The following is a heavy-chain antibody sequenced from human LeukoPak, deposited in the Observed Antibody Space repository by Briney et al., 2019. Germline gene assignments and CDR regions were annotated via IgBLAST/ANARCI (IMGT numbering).Heavy chain of an antibody. Sequence: ASVKVSCKASGYTFTSYGINWVRQAPGQGLEWMGWISAYNGNTNYVEKLQGRVTMTRDTSTNTAYMELRSLRSDDTAVYYCARDAMRSGGSSPYYNYGMDVWGQGTTVTVSS. CDR2: ISAYNGNT. D-gene: IGHD2-15*01. CDR3: ARDAMRSGGSSPYYNYGMDV. V-gene: IGHV1-18*01. J-gene: IGHJ6*02. CDR1: GYTFTSYG.